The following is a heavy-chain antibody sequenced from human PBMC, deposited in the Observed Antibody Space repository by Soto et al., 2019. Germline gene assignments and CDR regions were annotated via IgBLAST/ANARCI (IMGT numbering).Heavy chain of an antibody. CDR3: SRGLDFWSGYSRADS. V-gene: IGHV1-8*01. D-gene: IGHD3-3*01. J-gene: IGHJ4*02. CDR2: MSPNSGRT. CDR1: GYTFTNYD. Sequence: QVQLVQSGPEVKKPGASMRVSCKTSGYTFTNYDIHWVRQATGQGLEWIGWMSPNSGRTGFAQSFKDSVHMNSNPSISQTYFRLATLTSEYSAVYYCSRGLDFWSGYSRADSWGQGTMVTVSS.